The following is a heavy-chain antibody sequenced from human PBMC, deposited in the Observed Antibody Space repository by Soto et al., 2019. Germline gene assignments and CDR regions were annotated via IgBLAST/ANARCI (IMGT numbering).Heavy chain of an antibody. J-gene: IGHJ6*02. CDR3: ARDYYRFNSGYGFSMDV. CDR2: ISYDGSNK. CDR1: GFTFSSYA. D-gene: IGHD5-12*01. V-gene: IGHV3-30-3*01. Sequence: PGGSLRLSCAASGFTFSSYAMHWVRQAPGKGLEWVAVISYDGSNKYYADSVKGRFTISRDNSKNTLYLQINSLRAEDTAVYYCARDYYRFNSGYGFSMDVWGQGTTVTVSS.